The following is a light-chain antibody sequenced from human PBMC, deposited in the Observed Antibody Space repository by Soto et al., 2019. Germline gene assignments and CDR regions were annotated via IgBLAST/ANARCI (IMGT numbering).Light chain of an antibody. CDR3: QQYENLRVT. V-gene: IGKV1-33*01. CDR2: GAS. CDR1: QDIGNY. J-gene: IGKJ5*01. Sequence: DIQMTQSPSSLSASVGDRVTITGQASQDIGNYLNWYQQKPGKAPKLLIFGASNLESGVPSRFSGSGSGTDFTFTISSLQPEDIATYYCQQYENLRVTFGQGTRLEI.